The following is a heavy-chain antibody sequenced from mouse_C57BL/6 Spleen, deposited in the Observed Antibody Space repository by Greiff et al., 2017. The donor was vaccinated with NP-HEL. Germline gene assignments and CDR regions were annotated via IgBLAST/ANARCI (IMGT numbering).Heavy chain of an antibody. D-gene: IGHD1-2*01. CDR3: ARVTTALDY. CDR1: GFTFSSYT. CDR2: ISGGGGNT. V-gene: IGHV5-9*01. J-gene: IGHJ2*01. Sequence: EVQLVESGGGLVKPGGSLKLSCAASGFTFSSYTMSWVRQTPEKRLEWVATISGGGGNTYYPDSVKGRFTISRDNAKNTLYLQMSSLRSEDTALYYCARVTTALDYWGQGTTLTVSS.